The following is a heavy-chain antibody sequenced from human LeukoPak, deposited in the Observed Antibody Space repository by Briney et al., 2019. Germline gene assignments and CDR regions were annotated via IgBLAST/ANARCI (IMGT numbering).Heavy chain of an antibody. CDR3: ARGDWGSPDYYYMDV. D-gene: IGHD7-27*01. CDR2: INHSGYT. V-gene: IGHV4-34*01. Sequence: SETLSLTCAVYGGSFSGYYWSWIRQPPGKGLEWIGEINHSGYTNYNPSLKSRVTISVDTSKNQFSLKLSSVTAADTAVYYCARGDWGSPDYYYMDVWGKGTTVTVSS. CDR1: GGSFSGYY. J-gene: IGHJ6*03.